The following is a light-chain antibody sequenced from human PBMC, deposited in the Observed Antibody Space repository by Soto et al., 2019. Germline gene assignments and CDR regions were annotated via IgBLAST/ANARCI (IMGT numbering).Light chain of an antibody. CDR2: WAS. CDR3: QQYYSTPLT. J-gene: IGKJ1*01. V-gene: IGKV4-1*01. Sequence: DIVMTQSPDSLAVSLGERATINCKSSKSVLYSSNNKNYLAWYQQKPGQPPKLLIYWASTRESGVPDRFSGSGSGTEFTLTISSLQAEDVAVYYCQQYYSTPLTFGQGTKVEIK. CDR1: KSVLYSSNNKNY.